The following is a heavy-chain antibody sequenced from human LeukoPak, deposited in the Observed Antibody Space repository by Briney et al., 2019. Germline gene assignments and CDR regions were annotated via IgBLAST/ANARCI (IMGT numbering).Heavy chain of an antibody. CDR2: IRFDGSNK. V-gene: IGHV3-30*02. Sequence: GGSLRLSCAASGFTFSSYGMHWVRQAPGKGLEWVAFIRFDGSNKYYTDSVKGRFTLSRDNSKNTLYLQINSLRAEDTAVYYCAKFNRQYCSGTSCYGGFDYWGQGTLVTVSS. CDR3: AKFNRQYCSGTSCYGGFDY. J-gene: IGHJ4*02. CDR1: GFTFSSYG. D-gene: IGHD2-2*01.